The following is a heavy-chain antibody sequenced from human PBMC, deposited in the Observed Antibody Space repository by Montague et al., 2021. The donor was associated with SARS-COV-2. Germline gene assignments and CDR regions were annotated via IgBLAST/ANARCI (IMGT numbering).Heavy chain of an antibody. Sequence: SLRLSCAASGFSFRNYGMNWVRQAPGKGLEWVVVIWFDGRKKYYADSVEGRFTVSRDNSKNTLYLEMNSLRAEDTGVCYCARDRLDILSPGRGMDVWGQGTTVTVSS. CDR2: IWFDGRKK. D-gene: IGHD3-9*01. CDR1: GFSFRNYG. J-gene: IGHJ6*02. V-gene: IGHV3-33*01. CDR3: ARDRLDILSPGRGMDV.